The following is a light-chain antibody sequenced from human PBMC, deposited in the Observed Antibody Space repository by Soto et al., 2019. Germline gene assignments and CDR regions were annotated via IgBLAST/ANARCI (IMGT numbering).Light chain of an antibody. Sequence: TLSPGTLSLSPGERATLSCRASQSVSSNYLAWFQQKPGQAPRLLIYAASSRATGIPDRFSGSGSGTDFTLTISRLEPEDFAVYYCQQYGSSPQTFGRGTKVDIK. J-gene: IGKJ1*01. CDR2: AAS. CDR3: QQYGSSPQT. CDR1: QSVSSNY. V-gene: IGKV3-20*01.